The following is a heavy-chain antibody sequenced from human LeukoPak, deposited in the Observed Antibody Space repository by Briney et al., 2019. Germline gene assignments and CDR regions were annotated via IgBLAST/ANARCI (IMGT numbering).Heavy chain of an antibody. J-gene: IGHJ4*02. Sequence: SETLSLTCTVSGGSISSSSYYWSWIRQPPGKGLEWIGEINHSGSTNYSPSLKSRVTISVDTSKNQFSLKLSSVTAADTAVYYCARRSSYGSGSRGFDYWGQGTLVTVSS. D-gene: IGHD3-10*01. CDR3: ARRSSYGSGSRGFDY. CDR1: GGSISSSSYY. CDR2: INHSGST. V-gene: IGHV4-39*07.